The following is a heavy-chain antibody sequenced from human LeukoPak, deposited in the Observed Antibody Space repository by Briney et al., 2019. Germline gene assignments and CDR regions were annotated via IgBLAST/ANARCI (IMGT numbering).Heavy chain of an antibody. CDR2: INPNSGGT. CDR1: GYTFTGYY. D-gene: IGHD3-3*01. V-gene: IGHV1-2*02. J-gene: IGHJ3*02. CDR3: ARVFTIFGVVIGAPRAFDI. Sequence: GASVKVSCKASGYTFTGYYMHWVRQAPGQGLEWMGWINPNSGGTNYAQKFQGRVTMTRDTSISTAYMELSRLRSDDTAVYYCARVFTIFGVVIGAPRAFDIWGQGTMVTVSS.